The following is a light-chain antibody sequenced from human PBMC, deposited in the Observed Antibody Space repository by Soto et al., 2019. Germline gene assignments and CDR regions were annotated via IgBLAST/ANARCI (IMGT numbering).Light chain of an antibody. CDR2: EVS. Sequence: QSVLTQPASVSGSPGQSITISCTGTSSDVGGYNFVSWYQQHPGKVPKLMIYEVSNRPSGVSNRFSGSKSGNTASLTISGLQAEDEADYYCSSYTSSSHLVFGGGTKLTVL. CDR3: SSYTSSSHLV. CDR1: SSDVGGYNF. V-gene: IGLV2-14*01. J-gene: IGLJ2*01.